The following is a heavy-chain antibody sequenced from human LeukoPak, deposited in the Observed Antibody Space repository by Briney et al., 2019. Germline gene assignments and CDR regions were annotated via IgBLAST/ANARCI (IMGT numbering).Heavy chain of an antibody. CDR2: IKSRTDGGAT. CDR3: TTAYYDSSGYYRGDY. CDR1: GFTFSNAW. V-gene: IGHV3-15*01. D-gene: IGHD3-22*01. J-gene: IGHJ4*02. Sequence: PGGSLRLSCAASGFTFSNAWMNWVRQAPGKGLEWVGRIKSRTDGGATDYTAPVTGRFTISRDDSKNTLYLQMNSLKTEDTAMYYCTTAYYDSSGYYRGDYWGQGTLVTVSS.